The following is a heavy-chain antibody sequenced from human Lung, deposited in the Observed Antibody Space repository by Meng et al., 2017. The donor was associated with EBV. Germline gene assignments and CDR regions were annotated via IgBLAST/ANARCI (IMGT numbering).Heavy chain of an antibody. J-gene: IGHJ5*02. V-gene: IGHV3-30*18. Sequence: VESGGGVVQPGGSLGLSCAALGFSFRGYGFHGVRQAPGKGPEWVAIIPSDASHNKYYADSVKGRFTISRDNSKNTLYLQMNSLKIEDTAVYYCAKDLSGRFDPWGQGTLVTVSS. CDR1: GFSFRGYG. CDR3: AKDLSGRFDP. CDR2: IPSDASHNK. D-gene: IGHD1-14*01.